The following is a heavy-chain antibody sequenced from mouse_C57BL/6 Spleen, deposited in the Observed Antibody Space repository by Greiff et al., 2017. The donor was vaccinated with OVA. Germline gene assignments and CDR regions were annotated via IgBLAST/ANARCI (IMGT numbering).Heavy chain of an antibody. V-gene: IGHV1-61*01. CDR1: GYTFTSYW. CDR2: IYPSDSET. CDR3: ARGDDYAMDY. Sequence: QVQLQQPGAELVRPGSSVKLSCKASGYTFTSYWMDWVKQRPGQGLEWIGNIYPSDSETHYNQKFKDKATLTVDKSSSTAYMQLSSLTSEDSAVYYCARGDDYAMDYWGQGTSVTVSS. J-gene: IGHJ4*01.